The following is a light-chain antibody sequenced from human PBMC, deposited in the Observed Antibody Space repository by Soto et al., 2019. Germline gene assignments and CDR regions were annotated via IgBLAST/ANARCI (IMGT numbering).Light chain of an antibody. CDR2: YPS. CDR1: QSVRSER. V-gene: IGKV3-20*01. J-gene: IGKJ5*01. CDR3: HEDDGPLFT. Sequence: TMVTQTPNTLVLSPGESATLSCRASQSVRSERLACYQQNPRQAPRLFIFYPSSRATGIPERFSGTGPGTDATLTSTRLEAEELAGYYYHEDDGPLFTFGLGTRLEIK.